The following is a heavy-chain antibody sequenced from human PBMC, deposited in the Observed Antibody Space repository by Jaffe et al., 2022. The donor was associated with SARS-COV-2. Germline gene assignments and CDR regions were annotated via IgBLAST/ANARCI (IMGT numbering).Heavy chain of an antibody. J-gene: IGHJ5*02. V-gene: IGHV3-23*04. CDR3: AKARIGVLLWFGERPPWFDP. Sequence: EVQLVESGGGLVQPGGSLRLSCAASGFTFSSYAMSWVRQAPGKGLEWVSAISGSGGSTYYADSVKGRFTISRDNSKNTLYLQMNSLRAEDTAVYYCAKARIGVLLWFGERPPWFDPWGQGTLVTVSS. CDR1: GFTFSSYA. D-gene: IGHD3-10*01. CDR2: ISGSGGST.